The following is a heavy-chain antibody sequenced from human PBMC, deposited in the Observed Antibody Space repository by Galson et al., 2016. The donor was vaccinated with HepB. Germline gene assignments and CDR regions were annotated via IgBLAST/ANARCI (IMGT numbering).Heavy chain of an antibody. J-gene: IGHJ5*02. Sequence: SLRLSCAASGFTSDSYAMHWVRQAPGKGLEWVAVISYDGSNKYYADSVKGRFTISRDNSKNTLYLQMNSLRAEDTAVYYCARSGSSSSWPIYLWGQGTLVTVSS. CDR3: ARSGSSSSWPIYL. D-gene: IGHD6-13*01. V-gene: IGHV3-30-3*01. CDR1: GFTSDSYA. CDR2: ISYDGSNK.